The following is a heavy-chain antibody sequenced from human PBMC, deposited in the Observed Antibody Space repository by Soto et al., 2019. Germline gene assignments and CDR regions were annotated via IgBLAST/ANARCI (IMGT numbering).Heavy chain of an antibody. V-gene: IGHV3-30*18. CDR3: AKGGPYFDD. CDR1: GFTFSSYG. Sequence: PGWSLRLSCAASGFTFSSYGMHWVRQAPGKGLEWVAVISYDGSNKYYADSVKGRFTISRDNSKNTLYLQMNSLRAEDTAVYYCAKGGPYFDDWGQANLVTGAS. D-gene: IGHD3-10*01. CDR2: ISYDGSNK. J-gene: IGHJ4*02.